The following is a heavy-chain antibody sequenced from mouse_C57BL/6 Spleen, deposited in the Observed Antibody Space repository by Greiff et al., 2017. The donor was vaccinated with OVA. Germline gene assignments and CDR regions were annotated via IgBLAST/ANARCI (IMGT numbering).Heavy chain of an antibody. Sequence: QVQLQQPGAELVKPGASVKLSCKASGYTFTSYWMHWVKQRPGQGLEWIGMIHPNSGSTNYNEKFKSKATLTVDKSSSTAYMQLSSLTYEDSAVYYCAREDYYGSIVADGGQGTLVTVSA. V-gene: IGHV1-64*01. CDR1: GYTFTSYW. CDR2: IHPNSGST. D-gene: IGHD1-1*01. CDR3: AREDYYGSIVAD. J-gene: IGHJ3*01.